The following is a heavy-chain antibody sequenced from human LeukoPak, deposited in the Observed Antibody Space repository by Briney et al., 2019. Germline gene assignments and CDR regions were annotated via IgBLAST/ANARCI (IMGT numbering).Heavy chain of an antibody. CDR3: ATKRPDSSSWPYYYYYYMDV. CDR2: IYYSGST. Sequence: SETLSLTCTVSGGSISSSSYYWGWIRQPPGKGLEWIGSIYYSGSTYYNPSLKSRVTISVDTSKNQFSLKLSSVTAADTAVYYCATKRPDSSSWPYYYYYYMDVWGKGTTVTISS. J-gene: IGHJ6*03. CDR1: GGSISSSSYY. D-gene: IGHD6-13*01. V-gene: IGHV4-39*07.